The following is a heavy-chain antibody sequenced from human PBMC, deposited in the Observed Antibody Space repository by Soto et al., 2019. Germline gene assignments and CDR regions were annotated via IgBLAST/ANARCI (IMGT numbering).Heavy chain of an antibody. J-gene: IGHJ5*02. V-gene: IGHV1-18*01. CDR1: GYTFSSYV. D-gene: IGHD2-15*01. CDR2: ITAYNDNT. Sequence: QVQLVQSGAEVKKPGASVKVSCKASGYTFSSYVFIWVRQAPGQGLECMGWITAYNDNTNYAQSFQGRVTMTTDASTSTAYMELRSLRSDDTAVYYCARVVVGLDEGVNWFDPWGQGTLVTVSS. CDR3: ARVVVGLDEGVNWFDP.